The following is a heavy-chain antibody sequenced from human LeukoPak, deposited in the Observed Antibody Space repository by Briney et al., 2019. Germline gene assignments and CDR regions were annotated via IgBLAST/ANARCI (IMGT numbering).Heavy chain of an antibody. CDR2: ISAYNGNT. D-gene: IGHD2-21*02. V-gene: IGHV1-18*01. CDR1: GYAFTSYG. Sequence: ASVKVSCKASGYAFTSYGISWVRQAPGQGLEWMGWISAYNGNTNYAQKLQGRVTMTTDTSTSTAYMELRSLRSDDTAVYYCARDRGVTAITDAFDIWGQGTMVTVSS. J-gene: IGHJ3*02. CDR3: ARDRGVTAITDAFDI.